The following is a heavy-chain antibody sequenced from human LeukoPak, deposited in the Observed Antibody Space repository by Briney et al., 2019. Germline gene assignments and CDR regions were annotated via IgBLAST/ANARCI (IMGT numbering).Heavy chain of an antibody. CDR3: ARGGVDYYYYYYGMDV. Sequence: ASVKVSCKASGYTFTSYGISWVRQAPGQGLEWMGWISAYNGNTNYAQKLQGRVTMTTDTSTSTAYMELRSLRSDDTAVYYCARGGVDYYYYYYGMDVWGQGTTVTVSS. CDR2: ISAYNGNT. CDR1: GYTFTSYG. J-gene: IGHJ6*02. D-gene: IGHD4-11*01. V-gene: IGHV1-18*01.